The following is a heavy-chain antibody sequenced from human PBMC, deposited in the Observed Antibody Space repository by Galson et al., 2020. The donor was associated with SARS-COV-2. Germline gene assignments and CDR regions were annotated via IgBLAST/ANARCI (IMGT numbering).Heavy chain of an antibody. V-gene: IGHV6-1*01. J-gene: IGHJ4*02. CDR2: TYYRPKWNN. Sequence: SQTLSLTCAISGDNVSSNRAAWTWIRQYPSRGLEWLGRTYYRPKWNNDYAVSIKGRLIINADTSENQFSLQLDSVTPEDTAVYYCARDPSDWTFFDYWGQGTLVTVSS. CDR3: ARDPSDWTFFDY. CDR1: GDNVSSNRAA. D-gene: IGHD1-1*01.